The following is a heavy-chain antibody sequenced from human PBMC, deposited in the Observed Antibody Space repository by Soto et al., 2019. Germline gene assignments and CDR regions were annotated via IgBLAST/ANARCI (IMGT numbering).Heavy chain of an antibody. CDR3: AKEPQSPFFSVGLDY. CDR2: ISYDGSNK. V-gene: IGHV3-30*18. J-gene: IGHJ4*02. CDR1: GFTFSSYG. D-gene: IGHD1-26*01. Sequence: GGSLRLSCAASGFTFSSYGMHWVRQAPGKGLEWVAVISYDGSNKYYADSVKGRFTISRDNSKNTLYLQMNSLRAEDTAVYYCAKEPQSPFFSVGLDYWGQGTLVTVSS.